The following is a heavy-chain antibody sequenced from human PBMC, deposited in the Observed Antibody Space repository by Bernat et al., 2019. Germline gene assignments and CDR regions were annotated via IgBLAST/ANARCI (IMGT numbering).Heavy chain of an antibody. J-gene: IGHJ4*02. D-gene: IGHD3-22*01. CDR1: GFTVSSNY. V-gene: IGHV3-66*01. Sequence: EVQLVESGGGLVQPGGSLRLSCAASGFTVSSNYMSWVRQAPGKGLEWVSVIYSGGSTYYADSVKGRFTISRDNSKNTLYLQMNSLRAEDTAVYYCARDLPYYYDSSGYYPFDYWGQGTLVTVSS. CDR2: IYSGGST. CDR3: ARDLPYYYDSSGYYPFDY.